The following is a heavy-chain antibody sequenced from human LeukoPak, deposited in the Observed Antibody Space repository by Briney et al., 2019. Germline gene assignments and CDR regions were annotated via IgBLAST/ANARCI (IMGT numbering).Heavy chain of an antibody. CDR2: IIPIFGTA. D-gene: IGHD3-10*01. CDR3: ARYYYGSGSYNLDY. CDR1: GGTFSSYA. Sequence: ASVKVSCKASGGTFSSYAISWVRQAPGQGLEWMEGIIPIFGTANYAQKFQGRVTITADKSTSTAYMELSSLRSEDTAVYYCARYYYGSGSYNLDYWGQGTLVTVSS. J-gene: IGHJ4*02. V-gene: IGHV1-69*06.